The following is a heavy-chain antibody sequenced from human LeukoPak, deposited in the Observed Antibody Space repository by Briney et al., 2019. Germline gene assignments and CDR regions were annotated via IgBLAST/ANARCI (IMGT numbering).Heavy chain of an antibody. V-gene: IGHV3-23*01. CDR3: VTRGWADYYYYMDV. CDR2: INGRGGST. D-gene: IGHD6-19*01. J-gene: IGHJ6*03. CDR1: GFTFSSYA. Sequence: PGGSLRLSCAASGFTFSSYAMSWVRQAPGKGLEWVSSINGRGGSTYYADSVKGRFTISRDNAKNSLYLQMNSLRAEDTAVYYCVTRGWADYYYYMDVWGKGTTVTVSS.